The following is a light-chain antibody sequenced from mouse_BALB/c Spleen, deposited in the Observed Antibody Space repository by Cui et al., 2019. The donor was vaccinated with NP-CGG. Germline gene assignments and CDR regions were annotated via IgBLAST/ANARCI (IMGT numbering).Light chain of an antibody. V-gene: IGLV1*01. Sequence: QLVLTQESPLTTSPGETVTLTCRSSTGAVTTSNYANWVQEKPDHLFTGLIGGTNNRAPGVPARFSGSLIGDKAALTITGAQTEDEAIYFCALWYSNHWVFGGGTKLTVL. CDR2: GTN. CDR3: ALWYSNHWV. J-gene: IGLJ1*01. CDR1: TGAVTTSNY.